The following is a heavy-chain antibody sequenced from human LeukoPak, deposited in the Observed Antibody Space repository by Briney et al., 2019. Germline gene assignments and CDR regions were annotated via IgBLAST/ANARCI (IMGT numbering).Heavy chain of an antibody. Sequence: SVKVSCKASGGTFSSYAISWVRQAPGQGLEWMGRIIPIFGTANYAQKFQGRVTITTDESTSTAYMELSSLRSEDTAVYYCASGASGGSRFPFDYWGQGTLVTVSS. CDR2: IIPIFGTA. V-gene: IGHV1-69*05. D-gene: IGHD2-15*01. CDR1: GGTFSSYA. CDR3: ASGASGGSRFPFDY. J-gene: IGHJ4*02.